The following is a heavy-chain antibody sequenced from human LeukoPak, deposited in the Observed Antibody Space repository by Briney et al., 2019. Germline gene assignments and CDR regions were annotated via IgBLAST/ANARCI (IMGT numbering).Heavy chain of an antibody. J-gene: IGHJ3*02. CDR1: GFTFSSYA. V-gene: IGHV3-23*01. CDR3: AKDYYTSGTYYDYDAFDI. Sequence: GGSLRLSCAASGFTFSSYAMSWVRQAPGKGLEWVSGISGSGGSTYYADSVKGRFTISGDNSKNTLSLEMNSLRAEDTAVYYCAKDYYTSGTYYDYDAFDIWGQGTLVTVSS. CDR2: ISGSGGST. D-gene: IGHD3-10*01.